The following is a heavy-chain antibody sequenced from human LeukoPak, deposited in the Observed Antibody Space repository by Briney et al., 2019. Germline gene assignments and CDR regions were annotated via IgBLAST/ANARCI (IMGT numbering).Heavy chain of an antibody. Sequence: SETLSLTCTVSGGSISSGGYYWSWIRQHPGKGLEWIGYIYYSGSTYYNPSLKSRVTISVDTSKNQFSLRLSSVTAADTAVYYCARRRSTADIDYWGQGTLVTVSS. D-gene: IGHD6-6*01. CDR2: IYYSGST. J-gene: IGHJ4*02. V-gene: IGHV4-31*03. CDR1: GGSISSGGYY. CDR3: ARRRSTADIDY.